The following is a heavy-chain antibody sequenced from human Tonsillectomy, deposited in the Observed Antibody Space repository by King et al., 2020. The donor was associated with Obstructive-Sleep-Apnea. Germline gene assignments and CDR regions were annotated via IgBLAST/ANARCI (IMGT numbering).Heavy chain of an antibody. V-gene: IGHV3-30*02. J-gene: IGHJ6*02. Sequence: VQLVESGGGVVQPGGSLRLSCAASGFTFSSYGMHWVRQAPGKGLEWVAFIRYDGSNKYYADSVKGRFTISRDNSKNTLYLQMNSLRAEDTAVYYCAKKIDSSSWYGPITNYYYYYGMDVWGQGTTVTVSS. CDR2: IRYDGSNK. D-gene: IGHD6-13*01. CDR1: GFTFSSYG. CDR3: AKKIDSSSWYGPITNYYYYYGMDV.